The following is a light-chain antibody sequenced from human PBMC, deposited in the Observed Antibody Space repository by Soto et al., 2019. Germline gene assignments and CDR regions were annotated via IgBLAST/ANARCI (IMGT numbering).Light chain of an antibody. J-gene: IGKJ4*01. Sequence: DIQLTQSPSFLSASVGDRVTITCRASQGISSYLAWYQQKPGKAPKLLIYGASTLQSGVPSRFSGSGSGTEFTLTISSLRPEDFATYYCQQLNSYPRVTFGGGTKVEIK. V-gene: IGKV1-9*01. CDR2: GAS. CDR3: QQLNSYPRVT. CDR1: QGISSY.